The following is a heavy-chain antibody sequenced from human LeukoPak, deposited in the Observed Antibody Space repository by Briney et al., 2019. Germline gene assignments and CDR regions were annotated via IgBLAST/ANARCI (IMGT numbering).Heavy chain of an antibody. V-gene: IGHV4-59*01. CDR2: IYYSGNT. J-gene: IGHJ4*02. CDR3: ARYDFWSGDLRD. D-gene: IGHD3-3*01. Sequence: PSETLSLTCTVSGGSISSYYWSWIRQPPGKGLEWIGYIYYSGNTNYNPSLKSRVTISVDTSKIQFSLKLSSVTAADTAVYYCARYDFWSGDLRDWGQGTLVTVSS. CDR1: GGSISSYY.